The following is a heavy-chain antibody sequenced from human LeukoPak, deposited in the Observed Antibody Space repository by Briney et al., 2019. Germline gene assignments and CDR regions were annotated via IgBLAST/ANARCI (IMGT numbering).Heavy chain of an antibody. V-gene: IGHV3-48*02. CDR2: ISSSSSAI. J-gene: IGHJ4*02. D-gene: IGHD1-26*01. Sequence: GGSLRLSCATSGFTFSSYSMHWVRQAPGKGLEWVSYISSSSSAIKYADSVKGRFTISRDNAKNSLHLQMNSLRDKDTAVYYCARDLYYGFDYWGQGTLVSVSS. CDR3: ARDLYYGFDY. CDR1: GFTFSSYS.